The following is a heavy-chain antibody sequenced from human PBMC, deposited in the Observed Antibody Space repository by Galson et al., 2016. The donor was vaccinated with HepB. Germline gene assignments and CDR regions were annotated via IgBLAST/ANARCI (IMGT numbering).Heavy chain of an antibody. CDR2: IIPFFGST. V-gene: IGHV1-69*06. CDR3: ARYDNGGNFDLNY. CDR1: GGTFSTYA. D-gene: IGHD4-23*01. J-gene: IGHJ4*02. Sequence: SVKVSCKASGGTFSTYAISWMRQAPGQGLEWMGGIIPFFGSTNYAQKFQGRVTITADKSTSTAFMELSSLTSEDTAVYYCARYDNGGNFDLNYWGQGTLVTVSS.